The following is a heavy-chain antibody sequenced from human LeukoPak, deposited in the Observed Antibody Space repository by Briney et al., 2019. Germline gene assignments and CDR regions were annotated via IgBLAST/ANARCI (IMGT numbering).Heavy chain of an antibody. CDR2: IIPIFGTA. Sequence: SVKVSCKASGGTFSSYAISWVRQAPGQGLEWMGGIIPIFGTANYAQRFQGRVTITADESTSTAYMELSSLRSEDTAVYYCARAEGQLWLGERGYYFDYWGQGTLVTVSS. V-gene: IGHV1-69*13. J-gene: IGHJ4*02. CDR1: GGTFSSYA. D-gene: IGHD5-18*01. CDR3: ARAEGQLWLGERGYYFDY.